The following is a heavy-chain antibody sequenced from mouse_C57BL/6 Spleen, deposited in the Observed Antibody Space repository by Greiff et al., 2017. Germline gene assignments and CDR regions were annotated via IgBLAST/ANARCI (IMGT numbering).Heavy chain of an antibody. CDR2: IYPGSGNT. V-gene: IGHV1-66*01. CDR1: GYSFTSYY. CDR3: ARGYYDYGGYFDV. J-gene: IGHJ1*03. Sequence: VQLVESGPELVKPGASVKISCKASGYSFTSYYIHWVKQRPGQGLEWIGWIYPGSGNTKYNEKFKGKATLTADTSSSTAYMQLSSLTSEDSAVYYCARGYYDYGGYFDVWGTGTTVTVSS. D-gene: IGHD2-4*01.